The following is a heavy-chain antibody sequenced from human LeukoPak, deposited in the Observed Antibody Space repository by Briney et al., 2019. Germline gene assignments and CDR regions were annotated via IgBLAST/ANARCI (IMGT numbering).Heavy chain of an antibody. J-gene: IGHJ3*02. D-gene: IGHD2-15*01. V-gene: IGHV1-2*02. CDR1: GYTFTGYY. CDR2: INPKSGGT. Sequence: ASVKVSCKASGYTFTGYYMHWVRQAPGQGLEWMGWINPKSGGTDYAQNFQGRVTMTRDTSISTAYMELSRLRSDDTAIYYCAREEGWNAFDIWGQGTMVTVSS. CDR3: AREEGWNAFDI.